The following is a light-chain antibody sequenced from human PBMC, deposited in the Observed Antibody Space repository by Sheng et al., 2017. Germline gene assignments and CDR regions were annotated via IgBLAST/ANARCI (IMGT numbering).Light chain of an antibody. CDR3: QQRTTWPQT. CDR2: DAS. J-gene: IGKJ4*01. CDR1: QSVSRY. V-gene: IGKV3-11*01. Sequence: ETVLTQSPATLSLSPGERATLSCRASQSVSRYVAWYQQKPGQSPRLLIYDASTRATGIPSRFSGSGSGTDFTLTISSLEPEDFAVYYCQQRTTWPQTFGGGTKVEIK.